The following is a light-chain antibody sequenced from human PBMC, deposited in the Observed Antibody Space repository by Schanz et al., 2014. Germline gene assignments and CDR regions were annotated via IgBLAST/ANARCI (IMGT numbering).Light chain of an antibody. V-gene: IGLV2-14*01. J-gene: IGLJ1*01. CDR2: DVS. CDR1: SSDVGGYNY. CDR3: SSNGGVNIYV. Sequence: QSALTQPASVSGSPGQSITISCTGTSSDVGGYNYVSWYQQHPGKAPKLIIYDVSNRPSGVSNRFSGSTSGNTASLTISGLRAEDEADYYCSSNGGVNIYVFGTGTKLTVL.